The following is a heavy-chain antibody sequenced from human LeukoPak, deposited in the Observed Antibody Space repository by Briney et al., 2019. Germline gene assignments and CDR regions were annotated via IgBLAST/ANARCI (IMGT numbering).Heavy chain of an antibody. CDR1: VASISSYY. CDR3: ANEVIRDHFYYYMDV. D-gene: IGHD3-10*01. J-gene: IGHJ6*03. CDR2: IYTSGST. Sequence: SETLTLTCTVSVASISSYYWSWIRQPAGKGLEWLGRIYTSGSTTYNPSLKSRVTLSLDTSKNQFSLKLTSVTAADTAVYYCANEVIRDHFYYYMDVWGNGTTVTISS. V-gene: IGHV4-4*07.